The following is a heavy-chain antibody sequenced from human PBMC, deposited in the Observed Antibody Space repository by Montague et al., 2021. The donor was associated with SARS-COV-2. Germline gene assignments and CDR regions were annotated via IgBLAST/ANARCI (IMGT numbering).Heavy chain of an antibody. J-gene: IGHJ6*02. Sequence: PALVKPTQTLTLTCAFSGFSLSSSGEGVGWFRQPPGKALEWLAVIFWDDDKRYSPSLRSRLTITKDTSKNQVVLTMTTMDPVDTATYFCARYGGTYCSSNSCYVRHLGVWGQGTKVTVPS. CDR3: ARYGGTYCSSNSCYVRHLGV. CDR2: IFWDDDK. D-gene: IGHD2-2*01. V-gene: IGHV2-5*02. CDR1: GFSLSSSGEG.